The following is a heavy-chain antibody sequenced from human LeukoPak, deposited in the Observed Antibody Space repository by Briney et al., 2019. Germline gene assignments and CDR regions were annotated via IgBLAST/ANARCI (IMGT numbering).Heavy chain of an antibody. Sequence: GGSLRLSCAASGLTFDDYAMYWVRHAPGKGLEWVSGISWNSGSIGYADSVKGRFTISRDNAKNSLYLQMNSLRAEDTALYYCVRGYSYGYRFDYWGQGTLVTVSS. J-gene: IGHJ4*02. CDR3: VRGYSYGYRFDY. CDR1: GLTFDDYA. CDR2: ISWNSGSI. V-gene: IGHV3-9*01. D-gene: IGHD5-18*01.